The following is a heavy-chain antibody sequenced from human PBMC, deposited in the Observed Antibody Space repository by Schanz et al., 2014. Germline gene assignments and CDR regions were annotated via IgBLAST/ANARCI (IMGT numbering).Heavy chain of an antibody. Sequence: QVQLQESGPGLVKPSQTLSLTCTVSGGSIRSGTYYWSWIRQPAGKALEWVGRVFPNGITNYNPSHKTRVPISLSPSKNQFSLTLTALTAADTAVYYCARDTTWRLDLWGRGTLVTVSS. CDR1: GGSIRSGTYY. J-gene: IGHJ2*01. CDR2: VFPNGIT. CDR3: ARDTTWRLDL. V-gene: IGHV4-61*02. D-gene: IGHD1-1*01.